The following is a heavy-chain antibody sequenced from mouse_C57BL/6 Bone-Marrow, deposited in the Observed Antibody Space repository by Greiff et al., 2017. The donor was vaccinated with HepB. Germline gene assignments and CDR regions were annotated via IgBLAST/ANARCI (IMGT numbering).Heavy chain of an antibody. CDR1: GYTFTDYN. CDR3: ARRRRGPYYFDY. J-gene: IGHJ2*01. CDR2: INPNNGGT. V-gene: IGHV1-22*01. Sequence: VQLQQSGPELVKPGASVKMSCKASGYTFTDYNMHWVKQSHGKSLEWIGYINPNNGGTSYNQKFKGKATLTVNKSSSTAYMELRSLTSEDSAVYYCARRRRGPYYFDYWGQGTTLTVSS.